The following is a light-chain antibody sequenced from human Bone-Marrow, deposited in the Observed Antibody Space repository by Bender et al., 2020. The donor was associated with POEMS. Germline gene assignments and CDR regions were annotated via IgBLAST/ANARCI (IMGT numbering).Light chain of an antibody. J-gene: IGLJ1*01. V-gene: IGLV3-10*01. CDR3: YSADSSGHHYV. CDR1: NIGSKS. CDR2: EDS. Sequence: SYVLTQSPSVSVAPGQTARITCGGNNIGSKSVHWYQQKSGQAPVLVIYEDSKRPSGIPERFSGSSSGTTVTLTISGAQVEDEADYYCYSADSSGHHYVFGTGTKVTVL.